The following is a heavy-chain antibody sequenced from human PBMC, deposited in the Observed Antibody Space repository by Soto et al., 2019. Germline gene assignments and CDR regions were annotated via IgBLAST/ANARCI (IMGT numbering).Heavy chain of an antibody. J-gene: IGHJ3*02. CDR2: VKSKSHGGTT. Sequence: EVQLVESGGGLVKPGGSLRLSCAASGFSFSNAWMNWVRQAPGKGLEWVGRVKSKSHGGTTDYAAPVKGRFTISRDDSKNTAYLQMNSLKTEDTAVYYCTTSDLLSAFEIWGQGTVVTVSS. CDR3: TTSDLLSAFEI. D-gene: IGHD1-26*01. V-gene: IGHV3-15*07. CDR1: GFSFSNAW.